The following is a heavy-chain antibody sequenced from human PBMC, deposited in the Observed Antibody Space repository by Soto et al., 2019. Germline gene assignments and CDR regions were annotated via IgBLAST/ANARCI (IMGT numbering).Heavy chain of an antibody. D-gene: IGHD3-10*01. CDR2: IYWDDDK. Sequence: QITLKESGPTLVKPTQTLTLTCTFSGFSLSTTGVGVGWIRQPPGKALEWLALIYWDDDKRYSPSLKSRLTITKDTSINQVVLTTTNMDPVDTGTYYCAHRMVRGVLNWFDPWGQGTLVTVSS. V-gene: IGHV2-5*02. CDR1: GFSLSTTGVG. J-gene: IGHJ5*02. CDR3: AHRMVRGVLNWFDP.